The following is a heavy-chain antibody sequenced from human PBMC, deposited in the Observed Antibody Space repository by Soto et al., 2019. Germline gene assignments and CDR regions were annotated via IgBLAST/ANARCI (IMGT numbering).Heavy chain of an antibody. CDR3: AREDSGDYFAYFDY. J-gene: IGHJ4*02. D-gene: IGHD1-26*01. V-gene: IGHV3-30*04. CDR1: GFTFNHFA. Sequence: QVQLVESGGGAVQPGRSLRLSCAASGFTFNHFAMHWVRQAPGKGLDWVAVISYDGRRKSYADSVKGRFTISRDNSERTLDLQMNNLTSQDTGIYYCAREDSGDYFAYFDYWGQGSRVAVSS. CDR2: ISYDGRRK.